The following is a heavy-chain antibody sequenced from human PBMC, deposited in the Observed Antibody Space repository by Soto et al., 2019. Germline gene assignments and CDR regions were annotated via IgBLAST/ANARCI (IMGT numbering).Heavy chain of an antibody. CDR1: GFTFSSYG. CDR3: AKPPPEAACSGGSCYSLWYFQH. V-gene: IGHV3-30*18. Sequence: QVQLVESGGGVVQPGRSLRLSCAASGFTFSSYGMHWVRQAPGKGLEWVAVISYDGSNKYYADSVKGRFTISRDNSKNTLYLQMNSLRAEDTAVYYCAKPPPEAACSGGSCYSLWYFQHWGQGTLVTVSS. D-gene: IGHD2-15*01. CDR2: ISYDGSNK. J-gene: IGHJ1*01.